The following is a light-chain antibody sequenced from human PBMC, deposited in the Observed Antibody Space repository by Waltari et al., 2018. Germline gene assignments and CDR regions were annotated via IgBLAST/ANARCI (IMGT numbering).Light chain of an antibody. V-gene: IGKV1-33*01. J-gene: IGKJ3*01. CDR3: QQFDSLPFT. CDR2: DTS. CDR1: RDITDY. Sequence: DIQMTQSPSSLSASLGDRVTISCQASRDITDYLNWYHQKPGKAPSLLIYDTSNLESVFPSRFSGTGSGTHFTLTLSSLQPEDIGTYYCQQFDSLPFTFGPGTKVD.